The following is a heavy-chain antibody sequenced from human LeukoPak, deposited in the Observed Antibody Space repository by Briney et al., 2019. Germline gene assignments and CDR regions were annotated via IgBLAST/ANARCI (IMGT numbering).Heavy chain of an antibody. V-gene: IGHV4-34*01. CDR2: INHSGST. Sequence: SETLSLTCAVSGGSFSGYYWSWIRQPPGKGLEWIGEINHSGSTNYNPSLKSRVTISVDTSKNQFSLKLSSVTAADTAVYYCARGMQQWLVRRYFDYWGQGTLVTVSS. CDR3: ARGMQQWLVRRYFDY. J-gene: IGHJ4*02. D-gene: IGHD6-19*01. CDR1: GGSFSGYY.